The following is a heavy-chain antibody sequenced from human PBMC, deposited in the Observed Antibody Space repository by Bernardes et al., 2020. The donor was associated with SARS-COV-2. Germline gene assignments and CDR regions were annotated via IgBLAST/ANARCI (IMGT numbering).Heavy chain of an antibody. CDR3: ARRMGTTHGLGDY. CDR1: GYTFTTYH. V-gene: IGHV1-46*01. J-gene: IGHJ4*02. Sequence: ASVKVSCKASGYTFTTYHMHWVRHTPGQGLEWMGIINPSSGSTNYAQKFQGRDTMTRDTSTSTVYMKVSSLRSEDTAVYYCARRMGTTHGLGDYWGQGTLGT. D-gene: IGHD1-1*01. CDR2: INPSSGST.